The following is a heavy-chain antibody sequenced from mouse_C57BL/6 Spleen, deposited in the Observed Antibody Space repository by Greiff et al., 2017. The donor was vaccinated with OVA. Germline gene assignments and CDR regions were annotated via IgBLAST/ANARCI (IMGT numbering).Heavy chain of an antibody. CDR3: ARRSTVADFDD. V-gene: IGHV1-69*01. J-gene: IGHJ2*01. Sequence: QVQLQQPGAELVMPGASVKLSCKASGYTFTSYWMHWVKQRPGQGLEWIGEIDPSDSYTNYNQKFKGKSTLTVDKSSSTAYMQLSSLTSEDSAVYYCARRSTVADFDDWGQGTTLTVSS. CDR1: GYTFTSYW. CDR2: IDPSDSYT. D-gene: IGHD1-1*01.